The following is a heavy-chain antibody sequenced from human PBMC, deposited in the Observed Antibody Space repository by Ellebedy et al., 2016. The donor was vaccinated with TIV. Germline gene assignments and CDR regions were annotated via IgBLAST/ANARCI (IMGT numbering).Heavy chain of an antibody. CDR3: ARGRERLGYYGMDV. Sequence: GESLKISCAASGITFSGLTFRSFWMQWVRQPPGQGLVCVSRISADGSSTDYADSVKGRFTISRDNAKNTLYLEMNSLRAEDTAVYYCARGRERLGYYGMDVWGQGTTVTVSS. CDR1: GITFSGLTFRSFW. J-gene: IGHJ6*02. V-gene: IGHV3-74*01. CDR2: ISADGSST. D-gene: IGHD6-25*01.